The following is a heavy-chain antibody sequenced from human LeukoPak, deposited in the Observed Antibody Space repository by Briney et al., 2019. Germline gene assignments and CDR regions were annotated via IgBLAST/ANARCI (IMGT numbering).Heavy chain of an antibody. Sequence: SETLSLTCSVTGASLNRGYYHWSWIRQPPGKALEWIGDIYATGTTSTRFNPSLMSRATISVDTSQNQFSLTLNSVTAADTAVYFCARFKSSGWYYFDNWGQGTLVTVSS. J-gene: IGHJ4*02. CDR3: ARFKSSGWYYFDN. V-gene: IGHV4-61*01. CDR2: IYATGTTST. D-gene: IGHD6-19*01. CDR1: GASLNRGYYH.